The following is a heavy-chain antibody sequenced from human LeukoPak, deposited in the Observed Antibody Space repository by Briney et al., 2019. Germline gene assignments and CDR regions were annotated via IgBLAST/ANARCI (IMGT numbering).Heavy chain of an antibody. D-gene: IGHD6-13*01. J-gene: IGHJ5*02. V-gene: IGHV3-23*01. CDR2: LTGDGST. Sequence: GGSLRLSCAASGLTISHYAMMRVRQAPGKGLEWVSTLTGDGSTFYAASVRGRFTFFRDDSKSTLFLQMNSLAAEDTAVYYCSKGRASGLVDWFDPWGQGTLVTVSS. CDR3: SKGRASGLVDWFDP. CDR1: GLTISHYA.